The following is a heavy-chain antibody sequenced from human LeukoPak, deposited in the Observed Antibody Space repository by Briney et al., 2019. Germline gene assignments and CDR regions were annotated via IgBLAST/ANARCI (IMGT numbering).Heavy chain of an antibody. CDR2: ISGSNSYI. CDR3: ARGPYSGSYYFDY. V-gene: IGHV3-21*01. J-gene: IGHJ4*02. CDR1: GFTFSSYS. D-gene: IGHD1-26*01. Sequence: GGSLRLSCAASGFTFSSYSMNWVRQAPGKGLEWVSSISGSNSYIYYADSMKGRFTISRDNAKNSLYLQMNSLRAEDTAVYYCARGPYSGSYYFDYWGQGTLVTVSS.